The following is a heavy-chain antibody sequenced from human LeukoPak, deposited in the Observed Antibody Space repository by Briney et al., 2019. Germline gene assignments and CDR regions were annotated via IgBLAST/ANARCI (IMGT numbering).Heavy chain of an antibody. CDR2: INPKSGGT. CDR3: ARDFPFRPGYGDY. CDR1: GYNFSGYY. D-gene: IGHD6-13*01. J-gene: IGHJ4*02. Sequence: ASVKVSCKASGYNFSGYYMHWVRQAPGQGLEWMGWINPKSGGTNYAQKLQGRVTMTTDTSTSTAYMELRSLRSDDTAVYYCARDFPFRPGYGDYWGQGTLVTVSS. V-gene: IGHV1-2*02.